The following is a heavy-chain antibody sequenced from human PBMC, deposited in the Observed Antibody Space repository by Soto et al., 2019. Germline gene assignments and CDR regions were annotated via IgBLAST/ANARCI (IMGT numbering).Heavy chain of an antibody. CDR2: IYYSGST. CDR1: GGSISSSSYY. V-gene: IGHV4-39*02. CDR3: ARGKYHSDRIDWPQHY. D-gene: IGHD2-21*01. Sequence: PSETLSLTCTVSGGSISSSSYYWGWIRQPPGKGLEWIGSIYYSGSTYYNPSLKSRVTMTRDTSTSTAYMELSSLRSEDTAVYYCARGKYHSDRIDWPQHYWGQGTLVTVSS. J-gene: IGHJ4*02.